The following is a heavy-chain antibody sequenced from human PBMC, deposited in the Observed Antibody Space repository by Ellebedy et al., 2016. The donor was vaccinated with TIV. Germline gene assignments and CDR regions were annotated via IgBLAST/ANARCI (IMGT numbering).Heavy chain of an antibody. V-gene: IGHV3-7*03. Sequence: GEFLKISCTASGFKFDMYWMTWVRQTPGKGLEWVANINYDGSEKYYVDSVEGRFTISRDNDKNSLSLQMSSLRAEDTAVFYCARAWGAYYLDYWGPGTLVTVSS. CDR1: GFKFDMYW. J-gene: IGHJ4*02. CDR3: ARAWGAYYLDY. D-gene: IGHD3-16*01. CDR2: INYDGSEK.